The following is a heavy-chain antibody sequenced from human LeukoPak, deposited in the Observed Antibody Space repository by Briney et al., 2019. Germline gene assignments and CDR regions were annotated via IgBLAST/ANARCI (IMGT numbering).Heavy chain of an antibody. CDR3: VGAIYYDSSGPFFDY. V-gene: IGHV3-23*01. J-gene: IGHJ4*02. CDR2: ISGSGGST. Sequence: GGSLRLSCAASGFTFSSYAMSWVRQAPGKGLEWVSAISGSGGSTYYEDSVKGRFTISRDNSKNTLYLQMNSLRAEDTAVYYCVGAIYYDSSGPFFDYWGQGALVTVSS. D-gene: IGHD3-22*01. CDR1: GFTFSSYA.